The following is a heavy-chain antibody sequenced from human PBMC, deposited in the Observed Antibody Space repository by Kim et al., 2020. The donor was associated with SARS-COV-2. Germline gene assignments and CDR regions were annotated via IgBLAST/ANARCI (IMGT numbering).Heavy chain of an antibody. V-gene: IGHV4-59*01. D-gene: IGHD6-13*01. CDR3: ASCRGMRAAAPYYYYGMDV. CDR1: GGSISSYY. CDR2: IYYSGST. Sequence: SETLSLTCTVSGGSISSYYWSWIRQPPGKGLEWIGYIYYSGSTNYNPSLKSRVTISVDTSKNQFSLKLSSVTAADTAVYYCASCRGMRAAAPYYYYGMDVWGQGTTVTVSS. J-gene: IGHJ6*02.